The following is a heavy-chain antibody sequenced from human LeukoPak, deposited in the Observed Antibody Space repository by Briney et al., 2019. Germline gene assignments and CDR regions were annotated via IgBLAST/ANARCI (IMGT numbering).Heavy chain of an antibody. D-gene: IGHD3-16*01. CDR2: IYTSGNT. CDR1: GGSIRSYH. CDR3: ASLGSGRFFDL. Sequence: PSETLSLTCTVSGGSIRSYHWSWIRQPAGKGLEGVGLIYTSGNTKYNSSLKSRVSMSVGTSKNQFSLKLRSVTAADTAVYFCASLGSGRFFDLWGRGTLVTVSS. J-gene: IGHJ2*01. V-gene: IGHV4-4*07.